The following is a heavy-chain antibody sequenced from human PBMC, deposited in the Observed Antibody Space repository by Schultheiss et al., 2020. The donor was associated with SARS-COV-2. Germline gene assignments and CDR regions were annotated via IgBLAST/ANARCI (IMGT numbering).Heavy chain of an antibody. V-gene: IGHV4-59*01. Sequence: SETLSLTCTVSGGSISSYYWSWIRQPPGKGLVWIGYIPYSGSTNYNPSLKSRVTISLDMSKNQFSLKLSSVTAADTAVYYCARSGGALPYFDYWGQGTLVTVSS. CDR1: GGSISSYY. CDR3: ARSGGALPYFDY. CDR2: IPYSGST. J-gene: IGHJ4*02. D-gene: IGHD3-16*01.